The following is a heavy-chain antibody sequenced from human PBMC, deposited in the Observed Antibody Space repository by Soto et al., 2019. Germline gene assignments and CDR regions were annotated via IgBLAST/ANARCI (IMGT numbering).Heavy chain of an antibody. CDR2: IYYTGST. CDR3: ARGGRVDPARY. CDR1: GGSISSGDYY. D-gene: IGHD6-6*01. J-gene: IGHJ4*02. V-gene: IGHV4-30-4*01. Sequence: SETLSLTCTVSGGSISSGDYYWSWIRQPPGKGLEWIGYIYYTGSTFYNPSLKSRLTILVETSKNQFSLKLSSVTAADTAVYYCARGGRVDPARYWGLGTLVTVSS.